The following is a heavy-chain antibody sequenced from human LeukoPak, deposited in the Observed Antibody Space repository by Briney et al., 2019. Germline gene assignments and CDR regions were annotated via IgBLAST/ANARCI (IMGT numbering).Heavy chain of an antibody. Sequence: GASVKVSCKASGYTFTSYGISWVRQAPGQGLEWMGWISAYNGNTDYAQKLQGRVTMTTDTSTSTAYMELRSLRSDDTAVYYCARNGPGYSSSWFDYWGQGTLVTVSS. CDR2: ISAYNGNT. V-gene: IGHV1-18*01. CDR3: ARNGPGYSSSWFDY. CDR1: GYTFTSYG. J-gene: IGHJ4*02. D-gene: IGHD6-13*01.